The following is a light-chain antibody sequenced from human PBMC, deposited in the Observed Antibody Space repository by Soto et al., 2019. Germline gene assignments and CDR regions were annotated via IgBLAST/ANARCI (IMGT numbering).Light chain of an antibody. CDR1: QSFSSS. V-gene: IGKV3-15*01. J-gene: IGKJ4*01. CDR3: QQYNVWPLT. CDR2: VAS. Sequence: EIVMTQSPATLSVSPGERATLYCRASQSFSSSLAWYQQKPGQTPKLLIYVASTRATGIPARFSGSGSGTEFTLTISSLQSEDFAVYYCQQYNVWPLTFGGGTKVEFK.